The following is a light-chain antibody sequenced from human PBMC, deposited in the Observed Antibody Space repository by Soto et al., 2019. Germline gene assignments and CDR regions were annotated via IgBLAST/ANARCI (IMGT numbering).Light chain of an antibody. CDR3: QQVDSYPRT. Sequence: DIKMTQSPSTLSAYVGDRVTITCRASQGIGTYLVWYQQKSGKAPTVLIYASSTLQTGVPSRFSGSGSGTDFSLTISSLHPEDVATYYCQQVDSYPRTFGQGTKVDIK. CDR1: QGIGTY. V-gene: IGKV1-9*01. J-gene: IGKJ1*01. CDR2: ASS.